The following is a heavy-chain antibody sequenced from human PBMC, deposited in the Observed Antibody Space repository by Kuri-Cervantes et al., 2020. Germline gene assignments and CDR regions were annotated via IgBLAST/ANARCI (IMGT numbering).Heavy chain of an antibody. Sequence: LSLTCAAPGFTFSSYWMHWVRQAPGKGLVWVSRINSDGSSTSYADSVKGRFTISRDNAKNSLYLQMNSLRAEDTAVYYCARVAPEYSSSWYYILDYWGQGTLVTVSS. CDR1: GFTFSSYW. V-gene: IGHV3-74*01. CDR2: INSDGSST. CDR3: ARVAPEYSSSWYYILDY. J-gene: IGHJ4*02. D-gene: IGHD6-13*01.